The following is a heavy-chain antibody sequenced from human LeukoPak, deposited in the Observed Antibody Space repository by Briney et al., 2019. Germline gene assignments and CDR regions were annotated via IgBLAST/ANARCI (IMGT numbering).Heavy chain of an antibody. V-gene: IGHV3-23*01. CDR2: ISGSGGST. J-gene: IGHJ4*02. CDR1: GFTFSSYA. Sequence: GGSLRLSCAASGFTFSSYAMSWVRQAPGKGLEWVSSISGSGGSTYYADSVKGRFTISRDNSKNTLYLQMNSLRAENTAVYYCANSAGYCSSTSCFDYYFDYWGQGTLVTVSS. CDR3: ANSAGYCSSTSCFDYYFDY. D-gene: IGHD2-2*01.